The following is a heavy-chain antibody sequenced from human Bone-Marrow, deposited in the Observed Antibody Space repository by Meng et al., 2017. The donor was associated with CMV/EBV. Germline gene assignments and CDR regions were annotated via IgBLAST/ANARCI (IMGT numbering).Heavy chain of an antibody. CDR3: ARYYDVFSGYLHYFDY. V-gene: IGHV3-7*01. CDR1: GFSISNYW. J-gene: IGHJ4*02. CDR2: INEDGSEK. D-gene: IGHD3-3*01. Sequence: GGSLRLPCVVSGFSISNYWMSWVRQAPGKGLEWVANINEDGSEKFYVDSVRGRFTISRDKARNSLYLQMDSLRAEDTALYYCARYYDVFSGYLHYFDYWGQGTQVTVSS.